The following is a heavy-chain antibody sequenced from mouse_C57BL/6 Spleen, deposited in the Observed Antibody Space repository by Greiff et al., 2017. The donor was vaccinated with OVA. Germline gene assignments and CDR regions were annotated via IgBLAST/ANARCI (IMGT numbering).Heavy chain of an antibody. Sequence: DVKLQESGGGLVKPGGSLKLSCAASGFTFSDYGMHWVRQAPEKGLEWVAYISSGSSTIYYADTVKGRFTISRDNAKNTLFLQMASLRSEDTAVYYCAGGRDYAYAVDYWGQGTSVTVSS. V-gene: IGHV5-17*01. CDR2: ISSGSSTI. CDR3: AGGRDYAYAVDY. CDR1: GFTFSDYG. D-gene: IGHD1-1*01. J-gene: IGHJ4*01.